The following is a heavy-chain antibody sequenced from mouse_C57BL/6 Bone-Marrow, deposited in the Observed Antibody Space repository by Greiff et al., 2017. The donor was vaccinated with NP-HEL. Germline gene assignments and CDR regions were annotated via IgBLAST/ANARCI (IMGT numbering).Heavy chain of an antibody. CDR3: TREDYGNSFAY. CDR1: GFTFSSYA. Sequence: EVKLMESGEGLVKPGGSLKLSCAASGFTFSSYAMSWVRQTPEKRLEWVAYISSGGDYIYYADTVKGRFTISRDNARNTLYLQMSSLKSEDTAMYYCTREDYGNSFAYWGQGTLVTVSA. V-gene: IGHV5-9-1*02. D-gene: IGHD2-1*01. J-gene: IGHJ3*01. CDR2: ISSGGDYI.